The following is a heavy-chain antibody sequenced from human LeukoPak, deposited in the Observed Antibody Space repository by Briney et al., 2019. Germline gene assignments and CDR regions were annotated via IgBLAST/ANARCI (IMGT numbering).Heavy chain of an antibody. CDR3: ARVGALSSSWLLY. CDR1: GFTFSSYG. CDR2: ISRSAITI. J-gene: IGHJ4*02. Sequence: PGGSLRLSCAASGFTFSSYGMSWVRQAPGKGLEWVSSISRSAITIYYADSVKGRFTISRDNAKNSLYLQLNSLRAEDTAVYFCARVGALSSSWLLYWGQGTLVTVSS. D-gene: IGHD6-13*01. V-gene: IGHV3-48*04.